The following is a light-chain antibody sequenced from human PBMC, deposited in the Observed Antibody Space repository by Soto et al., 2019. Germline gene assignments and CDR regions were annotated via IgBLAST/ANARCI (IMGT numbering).Light chain of an antibody. CDR2: DAS. V-gene: IGKV3-11*01. CDR1: QSVSSY. CDR3: QQRSNWPRT. J-gene: IGKJ1*01. Sequence: IVLTQSPATLSLSQGERAPLSCGASQSVSSYLAWYQQKPGQAPRLLIYDASNRATGIPARFSGSGSGTDFTLTISSLEPEDFAVYYCQQRSNWPRTFGQGTKVAIK.